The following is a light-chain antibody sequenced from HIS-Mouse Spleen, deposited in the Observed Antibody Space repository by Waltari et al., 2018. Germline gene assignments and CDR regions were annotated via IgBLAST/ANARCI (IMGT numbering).Light chain of an antibody. CDR3: CSYAGSYTFPYV. CDR1: SSDVGGYNY. Sequence: QSALTQPRSVSGSPGQSVTISCTGTSSDVGGYNYVSWYQQHPGKAPKLMIYDVSKRPYGGPDRFSGSKSGNTASLTISGLQAEDEADYYCCSYAGSYTFPYVFGTGTKVTVL. V-gene: IGLV2-11*01. CDR2: DVS. J-gene: IGLJ1*01.